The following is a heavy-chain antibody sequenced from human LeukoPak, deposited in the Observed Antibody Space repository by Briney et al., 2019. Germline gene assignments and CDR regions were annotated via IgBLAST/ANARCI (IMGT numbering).Heavy chain of an antibody. Sequence: GGSLRLSCAVSGITLSNYGMSWVRQAPGKGLEWVAGISDSGGRTNYADSVKGRFTISRDNPKHTLYLQMNSLRAEDTAVYFCAKRGVVIRVILVGFHKEAYYFDSWGQGALVTVHS. CDR1: GITLSNYG. D-gene: IGHD3-22*01. CDR3: AKRGVVIRVILVGFHKEAYYFDS. J-gene: IGHJ4*02. CDR2: ISDSGGRT. V-gene: IGHV3-23*01.